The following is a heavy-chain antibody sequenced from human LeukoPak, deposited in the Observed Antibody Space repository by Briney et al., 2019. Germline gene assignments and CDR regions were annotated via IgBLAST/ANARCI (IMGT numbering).Heavy chain of an antibody. V-gene: IGHV3-21*01. Sequence: GGSLRLSCAASGFTFSSYSMNWVRQAPGKGLEWVSSISSSSSYIYYADSVKGRSTISRDNAKNSLYLQMNSLRAEDTAVYYCARAIVVVPAAMLDYWGQGTLVTVSS. CDR2: ISSSSSYI. CDR1: GFTFSSYS. CDR3: ARAIVVVPAAMLDY. D-gene: IGHD2-2*01. J-gene: IGHJ4*02.